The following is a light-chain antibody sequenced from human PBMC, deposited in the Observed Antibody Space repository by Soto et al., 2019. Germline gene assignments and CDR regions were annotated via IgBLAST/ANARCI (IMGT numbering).Light chain of an antibody. CDR2: GAS. Sequence: EIVMTQSPGTLSVSPGERATLSCRASQSVSSNLAWYQQKPGQAPRLLIYGASTRATGIPARFSGSGSGTELTLTISSLQSEDFAIYYCQQYNNWLITFGGGTKVEIK. J-gene: IGKJ4*01. CDR3: QQYNNWLIT. CDR1: QSVSSN. V-gene: IGKV3-15*01.